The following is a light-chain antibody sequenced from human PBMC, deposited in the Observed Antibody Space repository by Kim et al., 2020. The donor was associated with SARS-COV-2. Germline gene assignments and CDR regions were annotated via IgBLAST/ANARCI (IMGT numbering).Light chain of an antibody. CDR2: EDN. J-gene: IGLJ2*01. CDR1: SGSIASNY. Sequence: FMLTQPHSVSESPGKTVTISCTRSSGSIASNYVQWYQQRPGSAPTTVIYEDNQRPSGVPDRFSGSIDSSSNSASLTISGLKTEDEADYYCQSYDERVFGGGTQLTVL. V-gene: IGLV6-57*04. CDR3: QSYDERV.